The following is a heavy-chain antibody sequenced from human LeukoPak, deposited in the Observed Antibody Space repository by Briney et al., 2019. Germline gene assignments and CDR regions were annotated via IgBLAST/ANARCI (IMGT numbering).Heavy chain of an antibody. D-gene: IGHD3-22*01. Sequence: PGRSLRLSCAASGFTFSSYGMHWVRQAPGKGLEGGAVIWYDGSKKYYADSVKGRFTISRDNSKNTLYLQMNSLRAEDTSVYYCAKCSTYYYDSSGYYYFDYWGQGTLVTVSS. CDR1: GFTFSSYG. CDR3: AKCSTYYYDSSGYYYFDY. CDR2: IWYDGSKK. V-gene: IGHV3-33*06. J-gene: IGHJ4*02.